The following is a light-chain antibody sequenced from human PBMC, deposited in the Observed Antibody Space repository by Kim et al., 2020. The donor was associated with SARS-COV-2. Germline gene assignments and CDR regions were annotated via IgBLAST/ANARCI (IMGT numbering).Light chain of an antibody. V-gene: IGLV3-19*01. J-gene: IGLJ2*01. Sequence: WGKPYKITCPGDSPRIYYASWYQQKPEQAPVLVIYGKNNRPSGIPDRFSGSSSGNTASLTITGAQAEDEADYYCNSRDSSGNHLVFGGGTQLTVL. CDR1: SPRIYY. CDR2: GKN. CDR3: NSRDSSGNHLV.